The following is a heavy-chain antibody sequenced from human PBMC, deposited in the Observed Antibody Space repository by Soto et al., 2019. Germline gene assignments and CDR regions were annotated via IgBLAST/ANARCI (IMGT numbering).Heavy chain of an antibody. D-gene: IGHD2-8*02. CDR3: ARDRGVPWRSGGYFDY. Sequence: QLQLQESGSGLVKPSQTLSLTCAVSGGSISSGGYSWSWIRQPPGKGLEWIGYIYHSGSTYYNPSLKSRVTISVDRSKNQFSLKLSSVTAADTAVYYCARDRGVPWRSGGYFDYWGQGTLVTVSS. CDR2: IYHSGST. CDR1: GGSISSGGYS. J-gene: IGHJ4*02. V-gene: IGHV4-30-2*01.